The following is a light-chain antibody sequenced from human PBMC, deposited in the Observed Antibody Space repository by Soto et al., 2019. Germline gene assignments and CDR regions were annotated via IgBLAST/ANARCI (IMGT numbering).Light chain of an antibody. CDR3: QPYGNASYT. Sequence: EIVLTQSPGTLSLSPGERATLSCRASQSISSSYLAWYQQKPGQAPRLLIYAASSRATGIPDRFSDSGSGTDFTLTISRLQSADFVVTYSQPYGNASYTFGQGTHLEIK. CDR2: AAS. V-gene: IGKV3-20*01. J-gene: IGKJ2*01. CDR1: QSISSSY.